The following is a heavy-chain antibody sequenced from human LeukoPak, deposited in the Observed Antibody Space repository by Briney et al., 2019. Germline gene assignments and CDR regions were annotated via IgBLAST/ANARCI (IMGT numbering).Heavy chain of an antibody. V-gene: IGHV4-4*07. D-gene: IGHD6-13*01. CDR1: GGSISTYY. J-gene: IGHJ5*02. Sequence: SETLSLTCTVSGGSISTYYWSWIRQPAGKGPEWIGRIYTSGSTNYNPSLKSRVTMSVDTSKKQFSLKLSSVTAADTAMYYCARGGSGYDSSSWYGNWFDPWGQGTLVTVSS. CDR2: IYTSGST. CDR3: ARGGSGYDSSSWYGNWFDP.